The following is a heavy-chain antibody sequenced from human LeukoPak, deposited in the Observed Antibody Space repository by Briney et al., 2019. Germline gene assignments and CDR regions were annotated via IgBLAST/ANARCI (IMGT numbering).Heavy chain of an antibody. CDR2: TYYRSKWYN. CDR1: GDXVSSNSAA. J-gene: IGHJ4*02. CDR3: ARGGSYSFDY. D-gene: IGHD1-26*01. V-gene: IGHV6-1*01. Sequence: SQTLSLTCAISGDXVSSNSAAWNWIRQSPSRGLEWLGNTYYRSKWYNDYAASVISRININPDTSKNQFSLQLNSVTPEDTAVYYCARGGSYSFDYWGQGTLVTVSS.